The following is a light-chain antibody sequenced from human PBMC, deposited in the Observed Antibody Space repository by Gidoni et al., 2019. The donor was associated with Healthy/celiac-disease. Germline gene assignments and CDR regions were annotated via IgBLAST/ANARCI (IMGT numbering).Light chain of an antibody. CDR2: RDS. CDR1: NIGSKN. CDR3: QVWDSSTSYVV. Sequence: SYALTQPLSVSVALGQTARITCGGNNIGSKNVHWYQQKPGQAPVLVIYRDSNRPPGIPERFSGSNSGNTATLTISRAQAGDEADYYCQVWDSSTSYVVFGGGTKLTVL. J-gene: IGLJ2*01. V-gene: IGLV3-9*01.